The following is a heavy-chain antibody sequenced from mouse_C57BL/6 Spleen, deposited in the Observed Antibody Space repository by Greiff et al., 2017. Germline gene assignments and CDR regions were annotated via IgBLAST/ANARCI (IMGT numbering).Heavy chain of an antibody. CDR1: GYTFTSYW. V-gene: IGHV1-59*01. D-gene: IGHD2-3*01. Sequence: QVQLKQPGAELVRPGTSVTLSCKASGYTFTSYWMHWVKQRPGQGLEWIGVIDPSDSYTNYNQKFKGKATLTVDTSSSTAYMQLSSLTSEDSAVYYCARWKGIYDGYYGAMDYWGQGTSVTVSA. CDR3: ARWKGIYDGYYGAMDY. J-gene: IGHJ4*01. CDR2: IDPSDSYT.